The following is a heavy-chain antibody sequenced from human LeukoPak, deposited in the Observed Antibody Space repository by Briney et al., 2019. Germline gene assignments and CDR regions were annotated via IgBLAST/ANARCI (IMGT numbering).Heavy chain of an antibody. D-gene: IGHD3-3*01. CDR2: ISFDGNNK. CDR1: GFTFTSYA. V-gene: IGHV3-30-3*01. CDR3: ARPLRESGYFYFDY. J-gene: IGHJ4*02. Sequence: GGSLRLSCAASGFTFTSYAMHWVRQAPGKGLEWVAVISFDGNNKYYPDSVKGRFTISRDNAKNSLYLQMNSLRAEDTAIYYCARPLRESGYFYFDYWGQGTLVTVSS.